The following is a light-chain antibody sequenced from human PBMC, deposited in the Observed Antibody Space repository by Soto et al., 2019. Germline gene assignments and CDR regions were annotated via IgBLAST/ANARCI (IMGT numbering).Light chain of an antibody. CDR1: GSDVGGYNY. Sequence: QSALTQPASVSGSPGQSITISCTGTGSDVGGYNYVSWYQQHPGKAPKLMIYEVSNRPSGVSNRFSGSKSGNTASLTISGLQAEDEVDYYCSSYTSSSSLKWVFGGGTKLTVL. CDR3: SSYTSSSSLKWV. V-gene: IGLV2-14*01. J-gene: IGLJ3*02. CDR2: EVS.